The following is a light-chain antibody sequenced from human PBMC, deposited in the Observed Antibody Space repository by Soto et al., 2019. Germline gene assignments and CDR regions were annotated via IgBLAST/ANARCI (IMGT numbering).Light chain of an antibody. CDR1: QDIRND. V-gene: IGKV1-6*01. CDR3: LQDYNYPRT. CDR2: ATS. J-gene: IGKJ2*01. Sequence: AIQMTQSPSSLSASVGDRVTITCRASQDIRNDLGWYQKKPGKAPKLLIYATSTLQSGVPSRISGSGSGTDFTLSISSLQPEDSASYYCLQDYNYPRTFGQGTKLEIK.